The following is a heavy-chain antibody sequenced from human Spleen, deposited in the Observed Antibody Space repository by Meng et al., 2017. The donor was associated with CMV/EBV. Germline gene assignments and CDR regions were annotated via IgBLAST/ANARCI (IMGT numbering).Heavy chain of an antibody. V-gene: IGHV1-2*02. CDR3: ARAGLGIVIEPRTMPGETYYFSSLDV. CDR2: IYPNSGGT. J-gene: IGHJ6*02. D-gene: IGHD2/OR15-2a*01. CDR1: GYRFTDHY. Sequence: ASVKVSCKTSGYRFTDHYFHWVRQAPGQGLEWMGWIYPNSGGTKYAQNFQGRVTMTRDTSFTTAYMELTSLRSDDTAVYYCARAGLGIVIEPRTMPGETYYFSSLDVWGQGTTVTVSS.